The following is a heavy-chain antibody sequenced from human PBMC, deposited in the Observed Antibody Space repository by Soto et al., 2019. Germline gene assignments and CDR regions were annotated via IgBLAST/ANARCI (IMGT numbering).Heavy chain of an antibody. J-gene: IGHJ4*02. CDR2: IYYPGST. CDR1: GDSFSRSGYY. V-gene: IGHV4-39*02. CDR3: ARLAARPVLFFDF. Sequence: SETLSLTCTVSGDSFSRSGYYWGWIRQPPGKGLEWIGSIYYPGSTYYSPSLKSRVTISIDTSKNHFSLKLSSVTASDSAVYYCARLAARPVLFFDFWGRGTLVTVSS. D-gene: IGHD6-6*01.